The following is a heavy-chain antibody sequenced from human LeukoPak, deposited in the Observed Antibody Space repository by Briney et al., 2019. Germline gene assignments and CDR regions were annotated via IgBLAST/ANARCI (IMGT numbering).Heavy chain of an antibody. Sequence: GGSLRLSCAASGFTFSSYGMHWVRQAPGKGLEWVAFIRYDGSNKYYADSVKGRFTISRDNSKNTLYLQMNSLRAEDTAVYYCAKDQLYYDFWSGYADQYAFDIWGQGTMVTVSS. CDR1: GFTFSSYG. D-gene: IGHD3-3*01. CDR2: IRYDGSNK. CDR3: AKDQLYYDFWSGYADQYAFDI. V-gene: IGHV3-30*02. J-gene: IGHJ3*02.